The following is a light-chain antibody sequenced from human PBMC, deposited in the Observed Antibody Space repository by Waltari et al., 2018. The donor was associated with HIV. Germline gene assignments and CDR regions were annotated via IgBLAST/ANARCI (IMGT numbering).Light chain of an antibody. Sequence: DIQMTQSPSSLSASVGVRVTITRRASQNINSYVIGYQHKPGRAPKLLVYAASSLQGEVPAKFSGSESATEFTLTISSLQPDDFATYYCQQSFSSPSFGQGTRVEIK. V-gene: IGKV1-39*01. J-gene: IGKJ1*01. CDR3: QQSFSSPS. CDR1: QNINSY. CDR2: AAS.